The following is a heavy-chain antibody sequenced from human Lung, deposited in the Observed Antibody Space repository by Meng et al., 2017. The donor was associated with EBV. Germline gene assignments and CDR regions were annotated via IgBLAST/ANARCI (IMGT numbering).Heavy chain of an antibody. CDR3: AVNIVGDGYFEH. J-gene: IGHJ4*02. Sequence: EVQLLESXXXXVXXGGXLRLSCAASGFTFSSYAMSWVRQAPGKGLEWVSAISGSGGSTYYADSVKGRFTISRDNVKNSLFLRMNSLRDEDTAVYYCAVNIVGDGYFEHWGQGTLVTVSS. D-gene: IGHD1-26*01. V-gene: IGHV3-23*01. CDR2: ISGSGGST. CDR1: GFTFSSYA.